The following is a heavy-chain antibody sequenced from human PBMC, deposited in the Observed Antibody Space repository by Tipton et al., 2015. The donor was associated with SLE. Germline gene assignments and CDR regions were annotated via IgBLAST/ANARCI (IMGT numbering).Heavy chain of an antibody. Sequence: QLVQSGGGLVQPGGSLRLSCAGAGFTVNRNYMSWVRQAPGKGLEWVSIIYSDGSTYYEDSVKGRFTISRDNSKNTLFLQMNGLRAEDTAVYYCARKDAFDFWGQGTTVIVSS. CDR1: GFTVNRNY. J-gene: IGHJ3*01. CDR3: ARKDAFDF. V-gene: IGHV3-53*01. CDR2: IYSDGST.